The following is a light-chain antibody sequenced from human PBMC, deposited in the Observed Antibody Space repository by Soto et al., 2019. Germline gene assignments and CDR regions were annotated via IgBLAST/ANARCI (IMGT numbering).Light chain of an antibody. CDR2: DVS. V-gene: IGLV2-14*01. CDR3: SSYTSSSTPDV. Sequence: QSALTQPASVSGSPGQSITISCIGTSSDVGGYNYVSWYQQHPGKAPKLMIYDVSNRPSGVSNRFSGSKSDNTASLTISGLQAEDEADYYCSSYTSSSTPDVFGTGTKLTVL. J-gene: IGLJ1*01. CDR1: SSDVGGYNY.